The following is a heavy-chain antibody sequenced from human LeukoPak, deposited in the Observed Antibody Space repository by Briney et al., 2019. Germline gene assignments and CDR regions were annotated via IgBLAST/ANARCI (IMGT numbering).Heavy chain of an antibody. CDR2: IYYSGSA. J-gene: IGHJ4*02. CDR1: GDSINSGGYY. Sequence: SETLSLTCSVSGDSINSGGYYWSWIRQHPGKGLEWIGDIYYSGSASYNPSLKSRVTISVDTSKNQFSLKLSSVTAADTAVYYCARGARNVLRYFDWLLDYWGQGTLVTVSS. V-gene: IGHV4-31*03. CDR3: ARGARNVLRYFDWLLDY. D-gene: IGHD3-9*01.